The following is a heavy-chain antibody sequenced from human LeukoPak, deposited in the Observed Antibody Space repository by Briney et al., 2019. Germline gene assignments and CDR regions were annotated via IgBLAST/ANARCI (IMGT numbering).Heavy chain of an antibody. CDR1: GFTFSSYA. D-gene: IGHD5-18*01. V-gene: IGHV3-23*01. CDR3: AKAGYSPYYFDY. J-gene: IGHJ4*02. Sequence: GGSLRLSCAASGFTFSSYAVSWVRQAPGKGLEWVSAISGSGGSTYYADSVKGRFTISRDNSKNTLYLQMNSLRAEDTAVYHCAKAGYSPYYFDYWGQGTLVTVSS. CDR2: ISGSGGST.